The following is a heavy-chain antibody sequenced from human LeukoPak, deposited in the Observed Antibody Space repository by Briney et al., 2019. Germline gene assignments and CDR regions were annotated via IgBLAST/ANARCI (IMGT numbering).Heavy chain of an antibody. J-gene: IGHJ4*02. CDR1: GFTVSSNY. V-gene: IGHV3-53*01. CDR2: IYSGGRT. CDR3: ARGEGLFDY. Sequence: GGSLRLSYAASGFTVSSNYMSWVRQAPGKGLEWVSVIYSGGRTKYADSVKGRFTISRDNSKNTLYLQMNSLRAEDTAVYYCARGEGLFDYWGQGTLVTVSS.